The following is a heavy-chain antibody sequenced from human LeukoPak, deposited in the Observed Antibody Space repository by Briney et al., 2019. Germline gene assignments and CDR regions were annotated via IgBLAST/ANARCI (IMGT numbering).Heavy chain of an antibody. Sequence: SETLSLTCTVPGASIRNYYWSWIRQSPGKGLEWIGYIYYSGSTNYNPSLESRVAMSVDTSKNQFSLRLSSVTAADTAIYYCARRYSSSWYVGFFDPWGQGTLVNVS. CDR2: IYYSGST. J-gene: IGHJ5*02. V-gene: IGHV4-59*08. D-gene: IGHD6-13*01. CDR3: ARRYSSSWYVGFFDP. CDR1: GASIRNYY.